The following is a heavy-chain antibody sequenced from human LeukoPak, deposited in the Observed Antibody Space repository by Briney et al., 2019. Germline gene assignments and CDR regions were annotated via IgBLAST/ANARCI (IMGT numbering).Heavy chain of an antibody. Sequence: VASVKVSCKVSGYTLTELSMHWVRQAPGKGLEWMGGVDPEDGETIYAQKFQGRVTMTEDTSTDTAYMELSSLRSEDTAVYYCASFPGDCSGGSCYRRTGYFDYWGQGTLVTVSS. CDR2: VDPEDGET. J-gene: IGHJ4*02. CDR3: ASFPGDCSGGSCYRRTGYFDY. D-gene: IGHD2-15*01. V-gene: IGHV1-24*01. CDR1: GYTLTELS.